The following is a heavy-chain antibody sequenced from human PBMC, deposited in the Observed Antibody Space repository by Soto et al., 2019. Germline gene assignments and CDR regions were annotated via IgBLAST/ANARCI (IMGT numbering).Heavy chain of an antibody. D-gene: IGHD2-2*01. V-gene: IGHV4-59*01. Sequence: PSETLSLTCTVSGDSISGYSCGWVRQPPGKGLEWIGYIYDSGNTNYNPSLKSRVTMSVDTSKNQFSLKLSSVTAADTAVYYCARWRYCSSSSWYGFRYWGQGAQVTGSS. J-gene: IGHJ4*02. CDR3: ARWRYCSSSSWYGFRY. CDR1: GDSISGYS. CDR2: IYDSGNT.